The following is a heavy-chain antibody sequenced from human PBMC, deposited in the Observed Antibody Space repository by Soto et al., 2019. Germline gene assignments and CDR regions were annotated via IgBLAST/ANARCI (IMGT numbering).Heavy chain of an antibody. D-gene: IGHD2-2*01. V-gene: IGHV3-21*01. CDR3: ARGALGYCSSTSCYRAFDI. J-gene: IGHJ3*02. CDR2: ISSSSSYI. CDR1: GFTFSSYS. Sequence: PVGSMRLSCAASGFTFSSYSMNWVRQAPGKGLEWVSSISSSSSYIYYADSVKGRFTISRDNAKNSLYLQMNSLRAEDTAVYYCARGALGYCSSTSCYRAFDIWGQGTMVTVSS.